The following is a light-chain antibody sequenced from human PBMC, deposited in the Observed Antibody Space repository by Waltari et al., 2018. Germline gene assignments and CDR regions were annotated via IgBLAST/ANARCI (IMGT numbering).Light chain of an antibody. CDR3: AAWDDSLNGLG. CDR2: SNN. J-gene: IGLJ6*01. V-gene: IGLV1-44*01. Sequence: QSVLTQPPSASGTPGQRVTISCSGSSSNIGRTTVTWYQQLPGTAPKLLIYSNNQRPSGVPDRFSGSKSGTSASLAISGLQSEDEADYYCAAWDDSLNGLGFGSGTKVTVL. CDR1: SSNIGRTT.